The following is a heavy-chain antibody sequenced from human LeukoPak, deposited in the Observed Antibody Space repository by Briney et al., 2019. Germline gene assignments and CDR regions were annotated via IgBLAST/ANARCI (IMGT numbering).Heavy chain of an antibody. CDR1: GFTFSTYW. CDR3: AREILAPDMTHEY. V-gene: IGHV3-74*01. J-gene: IGHJ4*02. CDR2: INNDGSGT. Sequence: PGGSLRLSCAASGFTFSTYWMHWVRHVPGKGLVWVSRINNDGSGTFYADSVKGRFTISRDNAKNTLYLQMDSLRAEDTAMYYCAREILAPDMTHEYWGQGTLVTVSS.